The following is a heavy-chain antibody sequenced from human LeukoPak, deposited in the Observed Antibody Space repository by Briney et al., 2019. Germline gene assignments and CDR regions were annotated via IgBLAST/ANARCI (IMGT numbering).Heavy chain of an antibody. V-gene: IGHV3-23*01. Sequence: GGSLRFSCAASGFTLSSFAMNWVRQAPGKGLKWVSAISGSGGTTFYADSVKGRLTISRDNSKNTLYLQMNSLRAEYTAVYYCVKRTVNSPFDFWGQGTLVTVSS. D-gene: IGHD4-23*01. CDR1: GFTLSSFA. CDR2: ISGSGGTT. CDR3: VKRTVNSPFDF. J-gene: IGHJ4*02.